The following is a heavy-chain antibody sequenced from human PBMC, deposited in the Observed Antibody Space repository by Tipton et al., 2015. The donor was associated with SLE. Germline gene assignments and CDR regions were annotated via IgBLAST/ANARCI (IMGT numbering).Heavy chain of an antibody. CDR3: ARARYCSSTSCPDYMDV. CDR2: ISAYNGNT. J-gene: IGHJ6*03. Sequence: QSGPEVKKPGASVKVSCKASGYTFTSYGISWVRQAPGQGLEWMGWISAYNGNTNYAQKLQGRVTMTTDTSTSTAYMELRSLRSDDTAVYYCARARYCSSTSCPDYMDVWGKGTTVTVSS. V-gene: IGHV1-18*01. CDR1: GYTFTSYG. D-gene: IGHD2-2*01.